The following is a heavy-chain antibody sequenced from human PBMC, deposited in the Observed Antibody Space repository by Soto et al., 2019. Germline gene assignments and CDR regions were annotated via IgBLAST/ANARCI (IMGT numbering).Heavy chain of an antibody. D-gene: IGHD3-3*01. CDR1: GFTFSSYA. J-gene: IGHJ6*02. Sequence: GGSLILSCAASGFTFSSYAMHWVRQAPGKGLEWVAVISYDGSNKYYADSVKGRFTISRDNSKNTLYLQMNSLRAEDTAVYYCARDGGYDFWSGPDDYYYYGMDVWGQGTTVTVSS. CDR3: ARDGGYDFWSGPDDYYYYGMDV. V-gene: IGHV3-30-3*01. CDR2: ISYDGSNK.